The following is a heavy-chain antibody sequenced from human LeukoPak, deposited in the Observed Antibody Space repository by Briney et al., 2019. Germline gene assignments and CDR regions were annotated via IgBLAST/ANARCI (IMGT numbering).Heavy chain of an antibody. CDR1: GYSISSGYY. J-gene: IGHJ4*02. CDR3: ARYMRGYSGYQFDY. V-gene: IGHV4-38-2*02. CDR2: IYYSGST. D-gene: IGHD5-12*01. Sequence: PSETLSLTCTVSGYSISSGYYWGWIRQPPGKGLEWIGSIYYSGSTYYNPSLKSRVTISVDTSKNQFSLKLSSVTAADTAVYYCARYMRGYSGYQFDYWGQGTLVTVSS.